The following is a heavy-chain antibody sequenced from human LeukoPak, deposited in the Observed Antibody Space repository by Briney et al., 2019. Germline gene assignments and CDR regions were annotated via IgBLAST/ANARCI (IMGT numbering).Heavy chain of an antibody. Sequence: GGSLRLSCTASGFTSSAYWMHWVRQVPGKGLVWVSRINSDVSTTNYADSVKGRFTISRDNAKNTIYLQMNSLRAEDTAVYYCARYGRYRAFDIWGPGTVVTVSS. J-gene: IGHJ3*02. V-gene: IGHV3-74*01. CDR2: INSDVSTT. CDR1: GFTSSAYW. D-gene: IGHD1-26*01. CDR3: ARYGRYRAFDI.